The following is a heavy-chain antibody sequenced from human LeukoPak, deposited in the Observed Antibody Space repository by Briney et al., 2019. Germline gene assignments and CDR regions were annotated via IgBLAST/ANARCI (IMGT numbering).Heavy chain of an antibody. D-gene: IGHD2-2*01. CDR1: GDSIDYASYY. CDR3: ARQYCTSDSCYDVRHFDY. Sequence: SETLSLTCSVSGDSIDYASYYWGWIRQSPGKGLEWIGSIYFNGKVYYNLPLKSRVTMSVATSNSQFSLRLTSVTAADTAIYYCARQYCTSDSCYDVRHFDYWGQGILVTVSS. V-gene: IGHV4-39*01. J-gene: IGHJ4*02. CDR2: IYFNGKV.